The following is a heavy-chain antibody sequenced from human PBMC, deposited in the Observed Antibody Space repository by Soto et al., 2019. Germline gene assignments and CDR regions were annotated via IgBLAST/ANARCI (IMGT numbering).Heavy chain of an antibody. CDR3: VQSRCGGDCLQSYSSHSYYGLDV. CDR2: IYWDDDK. Sequence: HITLKESGPTLVKPTQTLTLTCTFSGFSLSTTGVGVGWIRQPPGKALEWLALIYWDDDKRYNPSLKSRLTITKDTSKNQVVLTMTNTDPVDTATYYCVQSRCGGDCLQSYSSHSYYGLDVWGQGTTVTVSS. J-gene: IGHJ6*02. D-gene: IGHD2-21*01. CDR1: GFSLSTTGVG. V-gene: IGHV2-5*02.